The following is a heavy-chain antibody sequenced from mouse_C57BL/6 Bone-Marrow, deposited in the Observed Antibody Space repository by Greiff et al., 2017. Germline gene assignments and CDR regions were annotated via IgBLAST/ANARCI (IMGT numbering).Heavy chain of an antibody. Sequence: QVQLQQPGTELVKPGASVKLSCKASGYTFTSYWMHWVKQRPGQGLEWIGNINPSNGGTNYNEKFKSKATLTVDKSSSTAYMQLRSLTSEDSAVYYCARSGVRGAWFAYWGQGTLVTVSA. J-gene: IGHJ3*01. CDR3: ARSGVRGAWFAY. CDR2: INPSNGGT. D-gene: IGHD4-1*01. CDR1: GYTFTSYW. V-gene: IGHV1-53*01.